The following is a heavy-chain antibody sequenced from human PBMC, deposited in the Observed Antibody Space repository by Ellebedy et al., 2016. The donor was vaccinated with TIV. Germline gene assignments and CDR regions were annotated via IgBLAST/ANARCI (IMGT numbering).Heavy chain of an antibody. V-gene: IGHV3-23*01. CDR2: IGPRSEYT. CDR3: AKELVSRDSLSSDY. CDR1: GFTFSNHA. D-gene: IGHD2-2*01. J-gene: IGHJ4*02. Sequence: PGGSLRLSCAASGFTFSNHAMAWVRQAPGKGLEWVSAIGPRSEYTFYADSVKGRFTFSRDNSKNTLYLQMNSLRAEDTAVYYCAKELVSRDSLSSDYWGLGTLVTVSS.